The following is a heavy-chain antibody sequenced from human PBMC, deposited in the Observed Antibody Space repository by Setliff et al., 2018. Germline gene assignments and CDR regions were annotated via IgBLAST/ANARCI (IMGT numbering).Heavy chain of an antibody. CDR2: MSLDETNK. D-gene: IGHD6-13*01. CDR3: AKDRQQLYFDY. V-gene: IGHV3-30-3*01. CDR1: GFTFSNYI. J-gene: IGHJ4*02. Sequence: PGGSLRLSCAASGFTFSNYIIHWVRQAPGKGLEWVAVMSLDETNKYYADSVRGRFTISRDNSKNTPYLQMNSLRAEDTAVYYCAKDRQQLYFDYWGQGTLVTVSS.